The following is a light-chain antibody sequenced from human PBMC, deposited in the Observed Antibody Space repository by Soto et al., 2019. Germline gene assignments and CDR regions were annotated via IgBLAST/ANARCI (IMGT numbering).Light chain of an antibody. J-gene: IGKJ2*01. CDR1: QSVNSN. Sequence: EIVMTQSPATLSVSPGERATLSCRASQSVNSNLAWYQQKPGQAPRLLIYGASTRATGIPARFSGSGSGTEFTLNISSLQSEGFAVYYCQQYNDWLNTFGQGTKLESK. CDR2: GAS. V-gene: IGKV3-15*01. CDR3: QQYNDWLNT.